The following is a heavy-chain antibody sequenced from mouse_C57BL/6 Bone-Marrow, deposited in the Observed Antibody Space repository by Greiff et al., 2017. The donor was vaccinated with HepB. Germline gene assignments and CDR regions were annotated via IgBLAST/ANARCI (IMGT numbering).Heavy chain of an antibody. CDR1: GFTFSSYA. Sequence: EVKLQEPGGGLVKPGGSLKLSCAASGFTFSSYAMSWVRQTPEKRLEWVATISYGGSYTFYPDNVKGRFTISRDNAKNDLYLQMSHLKSEDTAMYYCAREYFDVWGTGTTVTVSS. V-gene: IGHV5-4*01. CDR3: AREYFDV. CDR2: ISYGGSYT. J-gene: IGHJ1*03.